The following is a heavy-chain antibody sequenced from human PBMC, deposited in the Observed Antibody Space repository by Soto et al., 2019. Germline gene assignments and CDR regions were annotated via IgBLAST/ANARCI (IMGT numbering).Heavy chain of an antibody. CDR2: TYYRSKWYN. Sequence: PSQTLSLTCAISGDSVSSNSAAWNWIRQSPSRGLEWLGRTYYRSKWYNDDTESVKSRIVINLDTSKNQCSLQLNSVTPEDTSVYYCARGVAGTGHMDVWGQGTTVTVSS. V-gene: IGHV6-1*01. D-gene: IGHD6-19*01. J-gene: IGHJ6*02. CDR1: GDSVSSNSAA. CDR3: ARGVAGTGHMDV.